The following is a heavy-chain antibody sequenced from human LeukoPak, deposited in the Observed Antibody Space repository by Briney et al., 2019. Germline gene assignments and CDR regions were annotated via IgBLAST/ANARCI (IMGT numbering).Heavy chain of an antibody. CDR2: INQGGSEK. Sequence: TGGSLRLSCAVSGFTFTDYWMTWVRQAPGKGLEWLANINQGGSEKYYVDSVKGRFTISRDNAKNSLFLQMNSLRAEDTAVYYCARDVGDLWGQGTLVTVSS. D-gene: IGHD2-21*02. CDR3: ARDVGDL. J-gene: IGHJ4*02. CDR1: GFTFTDYW. V-gene: IGHV3-7*01.